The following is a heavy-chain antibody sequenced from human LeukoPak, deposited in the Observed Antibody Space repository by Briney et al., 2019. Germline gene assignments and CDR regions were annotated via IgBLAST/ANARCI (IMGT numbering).Heavy chain of an antibody. Sequence: SETLSLTCTVSGYSISSGYDWGWIRQPPGKGLEWIGSIYHSGSTYYNPSLKSRVTISVDTSKNQFSLKLSSVTAADTAVYYCAGLTYGGNPPWDYWGQGTLVTVSS. J-gene: IGHJ4*02. V-gene: IGHV4-38-2*02. CDR3: AGLTYGGNPPWDY. CDR1: GYSISSGYD. CDR2: IYHSGST. D-gene: IGHD4-23*01.